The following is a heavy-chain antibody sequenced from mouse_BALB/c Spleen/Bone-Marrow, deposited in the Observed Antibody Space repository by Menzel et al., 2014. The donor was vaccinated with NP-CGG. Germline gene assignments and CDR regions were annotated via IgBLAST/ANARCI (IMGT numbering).Heavy chain of an antibody. Sequence: QVQLQQSGAELVRPGASVKLSCKASGYTFTNYWMNWVKQRPEQGLEWIGRIDPYDSETHSNQKFKDKAILTVDKSSSTAYMQLSSLTSEDSAVCYCARWGTTVVDYFDVWGAGTTVTVSS. J-gene: IGHJ1*02. CDR3: ARWGTTVVDYFDV. CDR1: GYTFTNYW. V-gene: IGHV1-52*01. CDR2: IDPYDSET. D-gene: IGHD1-1*01.